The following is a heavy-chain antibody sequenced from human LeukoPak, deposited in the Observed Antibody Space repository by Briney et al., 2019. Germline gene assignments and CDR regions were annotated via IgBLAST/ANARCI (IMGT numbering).Heavy chain of an antibody. D-gene: IGHD1-26*01. Sequence: PGGSLRLSCAASGFTFSSYSMNWVRQAPGKGLEWVSSISSSSSYIYYADSVKGRFTISRDNAKNSLYLQMNSLRAEDTAAYYCARDQWVLLTPHDYWGQGTLVTVSS. J-gene: IGHJ4*02. CDR3: ARDQWVLLTPHDY. CDR2: ISSSSSYI. V-gene: IGHV3-21*01. CDR1: GFTFSSYS.